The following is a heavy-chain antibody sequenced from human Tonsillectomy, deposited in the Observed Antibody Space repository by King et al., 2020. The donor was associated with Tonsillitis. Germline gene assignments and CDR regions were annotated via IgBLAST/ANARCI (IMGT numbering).Heavy chain of an antibody. D-gene: IGHD4-23*01. J-gene: IGHJ4*02. CDR2: VSYDGSNK. V-gene: IGHV3-30*18. CDR3: AKDGLEAGVTVVTPNFDF. CDR1: GFIFSSYG. Sequence: VQLVESGGGVVQPGRSLRLSCAASGFIFSSYGMHWVRQAPGKGLEWVAIVSYDGSNKYYIESVRGRFTISRDNSKNTVYLQMNSLRAEDTAVYHCAKDGLEAGVTVVTPNFDFWGQGTLVTVSS.